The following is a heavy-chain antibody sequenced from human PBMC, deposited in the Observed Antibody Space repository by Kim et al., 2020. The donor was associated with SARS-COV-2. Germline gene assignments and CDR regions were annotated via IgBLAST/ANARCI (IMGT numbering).Heavy chain of an antibody. CDR1: GGSISSYY. V-gene: IGHV4-59*01. Sequence: SETLSLTCTVSGGSISSYYWSWIRQPPGKGLEWIGYIYYSGSTNYNPSLKSRVTISVDTSKNQFSLKLSSVTAADTAVYYCASSAYSSGWYAGGFDYWGQGTLVTVSS. CDR2: IYYSGST. CDR3: ASSAYSSGWYAGGFDY. D-gene: IGHD6-19*01. J-gene: IGHJ4*02.